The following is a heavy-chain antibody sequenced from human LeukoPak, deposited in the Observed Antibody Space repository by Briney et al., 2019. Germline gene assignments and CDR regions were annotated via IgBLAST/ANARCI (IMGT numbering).Heavy chain of an antibody. D-gene: IGHD3-10*01. Sequence: ASVKVSCKASGYIFSAYYMHWVRQAPGQGLEWMGWINPKTGEATYAEKFQGRVSMTRDTSINTAYLELSSLTSDDTAVYYCARPGNWWFDPWGHGTLVTVSS. CDR3: ARPGNWWFDP. V-gene: IGHV1-2*02. CDR1: GYIFSAYY. CDR2: INPKTGEA. J-gene: IGHJ5*02.